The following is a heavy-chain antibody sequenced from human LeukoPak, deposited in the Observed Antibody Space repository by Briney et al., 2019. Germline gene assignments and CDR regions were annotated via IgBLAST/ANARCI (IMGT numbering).Heavy chain of an antibody. J-gene: IGHJ4*02. CDR3: ARAPITSPFYFDY. CDR1: GFAFDEHG. D-gene: IGHD2-2*01. CDR2: INWSGGST. V-gene: IGHV3-20*04. Sequence: GGSLRLPCTASGFAFDEHGMSWLRQVPGKGLEWVSGINWSGGSTGYADPLRGRFTISRDNAKNSLYLQMDSLRAEDTALYYCARAPITSPFYFDYWGQGTLVTVSS.